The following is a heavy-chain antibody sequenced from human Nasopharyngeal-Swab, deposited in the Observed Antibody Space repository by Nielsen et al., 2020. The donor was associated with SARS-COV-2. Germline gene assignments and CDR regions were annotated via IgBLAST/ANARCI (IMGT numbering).Heavy chain of an antibody. V-gene: IGHV3-33*01. D-gene: IGHD6-6*01. Sequence: GESLKISCAASGFTFSSYGMHWVRQAPGKGLEWVAVIWYDGSNKYYADSVKGRFTISRDNSKNTLYLQMNSLRAEDTAVYYCARSIAAHPYYYYGMDVWGQGTTVTVSS. CDR2: IWYDGSNK. CDR1: GFTFSSYG. CDR3: ARSIAAHPYYYYGMDV. J-gene: IGHJ6*02.